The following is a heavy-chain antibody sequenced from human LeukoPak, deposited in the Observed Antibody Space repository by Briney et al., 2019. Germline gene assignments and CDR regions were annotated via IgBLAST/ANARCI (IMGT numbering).Heavy chain of an antibody. D-gene: IGHD1-1*01. CDR1: GFTFDDYA. CDR2: ISGDGGTT. J-gene: IGHJ4*02. V-gene: IGHV3-43*02. CDR3: AKDIHERGHAEC. Sequence: SGGSLRLSCAASGFTFDDYAMHWVRQAPGKGLEWVSLISGDGGTTYYANSVRGRFTISRDNSKNSLYLQMNSLRTEDTALYYCAKDIHERGHAECWGQGTLVTVSS.